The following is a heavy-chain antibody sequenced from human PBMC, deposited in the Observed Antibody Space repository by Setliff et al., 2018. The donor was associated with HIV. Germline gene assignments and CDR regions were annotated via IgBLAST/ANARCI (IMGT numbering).Heavy chain of an antibody. Sequence: GASVKVSCKASGYTFTSYYIHWVRQAPGQGLEWMGIIKPSGGSTNYARKFQGRVTMTRDTSTSTVYMELSSLRSEDTAVYYCVRDGDQGYYYGMDVWGQGTTVTVSS. CDR1: GYTFTSYY. V-gene: IGHV1-46*01. J-gene: IGHJ6*02. CDR3: VRDGDQGYYYGMDV. CDR2: IKPSGGST. D-gene: IGHD7-27*01.